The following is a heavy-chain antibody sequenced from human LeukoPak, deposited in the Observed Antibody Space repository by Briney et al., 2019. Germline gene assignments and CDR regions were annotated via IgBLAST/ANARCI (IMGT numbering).Heavy chain of an antibody. Sequence: SETLSLTCTVSGGSISSGGYYWSWIRQHPGKGLEWIGYIYYSGSTYYNPSLKSRVTISVDTSKNQFSLKLSSVTAADTAVYYCARERGHYYDSSGQVDWGQGTLVTVSS. CDR1: GGSISSGGYY. CDR2: IYYSGST. D-gene: IGHD3-22*01. J-gene: IGHJ4*02. CDR3: ARERGHYYDSSGQVD. V-gene: IGHV4-31*03.